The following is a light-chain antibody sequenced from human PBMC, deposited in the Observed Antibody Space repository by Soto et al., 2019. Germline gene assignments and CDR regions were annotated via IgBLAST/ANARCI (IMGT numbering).Light chain of an antibody. Sequence: EIVMTQSPATLSVSPVDRAALSCRASESVTSSLAWYQQKPGQPPRLLIYAASTRATDVPARFSGGGSGTEFTLTISSLQSEDFAVFYCRHYNDWPYTFGQGTRLEIK. J-gene: IGKJ5*01. CDR2: AAS. CDR3: RHYNDWPYT. V-gene: IGKV3-15*01. CDR1: ESVTSS.